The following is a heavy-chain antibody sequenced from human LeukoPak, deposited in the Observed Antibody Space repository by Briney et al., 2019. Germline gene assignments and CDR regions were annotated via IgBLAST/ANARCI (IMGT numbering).Heavy chain of an antibody. CDR2: ISSSSSYI. Sequence: PGGSLRLSCAASGFTFSSYSMNWVRQAPGKGLEWVSSISSSSSYIYYADSVKGRFTISRDNAKNSLYLQMNSLRAEDTAVYYCARGGDCDFWSGYRKYCDYWGQGTLVTVSS. CDR1: GFTFSSYS. D-gene: IGHD3-3*01. CDR3: ARGGDCDFWSGYRKYCDY. J-gene: IGHJ4*02. V-gene: IGHV3-21*01.